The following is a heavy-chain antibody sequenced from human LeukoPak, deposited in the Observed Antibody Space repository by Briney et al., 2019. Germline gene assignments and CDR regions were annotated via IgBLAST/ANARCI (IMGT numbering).Heavy chain of an antibody. CDR3: ARDRCSSTSCYFAFDY. J-gene: IGHJ4*02. V-gene: IGHV3-48*03. Sequence: GGSLRLSCAASGFTFSSYEMNWVRQAPGKGLEWVSYISSSGSTIYYADSVKGRFTISRDNAKNSLYLQMNSLRAEDTAVYYCARDRCSSTSCYFAFDYWGQGTLVTVSS. CDR2: ISSSGSTI. D-gene: IGHD2-2*01. CDR1: GFTFSSYE.